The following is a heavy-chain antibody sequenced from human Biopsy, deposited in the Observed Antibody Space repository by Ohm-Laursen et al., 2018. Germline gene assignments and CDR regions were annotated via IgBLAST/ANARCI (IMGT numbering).Heavy chain of an antibody. CDR3: AREAIGYQLPCDD. J-gene: IGHJ4*02. CDR1: TGTFDSYG. V-gene: IGHV1-69*04. CDR2: IIPILRTT. D-gene: IGHD2-15*01. Sequence: VASVKVSCKTSTGTFDSYGVTWVRQAPGQGLEWMGRIIPILRTTTYAPKFQGRVTFTADKSSSTAYLELGSLTSEDTAMFYCAREAIGYQLPCDDWGQGTLVTVSS.